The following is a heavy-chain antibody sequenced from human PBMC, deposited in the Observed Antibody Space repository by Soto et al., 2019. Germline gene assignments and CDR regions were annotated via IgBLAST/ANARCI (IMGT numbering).Heavy chain of an antibody. CDR1: GFTFDDYA. V-gene: IGHV3-9*01. CDR2: ISWNSGSI. D-gene: IGHD3-10*01. Sequence: EVQLVESGGGLVQPGRSLRLSCAASGFTFDDYAMHWVRQAPGKGLEWVSGISWNSGSIGYADSVKGRFTISRDNAKNSLYLQMNSLRAEDTALYYCAKRYYYGSGTRHLWYFDYWGQGTLVTVSS. CDR3: AKRYYYGSGTRHLWYFDY. J-gene: IGHJ4*02.